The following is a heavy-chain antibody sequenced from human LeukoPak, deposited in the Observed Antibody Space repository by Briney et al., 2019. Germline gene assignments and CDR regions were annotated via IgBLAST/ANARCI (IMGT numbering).Heavy chain of an antibody. CDR3: ARDPGYQLLSSWFDP. J-gene: IGHJ5*02. CDR1: GYTFTGYY. V-gene: IGHV1-2*02. D-gene: IGHD2-2*01. CDR2: INPNSGGT. Sequence: ASVKVSCKASGYTFTGYYMHWVRQAPGQGLEWMGWINPNSGGTNYAQKFQGRVTMTRDTSISTAYMELSRLRSDDTAVYYCARDPGYQLLSSWFDPWGQGTLVTVSS.